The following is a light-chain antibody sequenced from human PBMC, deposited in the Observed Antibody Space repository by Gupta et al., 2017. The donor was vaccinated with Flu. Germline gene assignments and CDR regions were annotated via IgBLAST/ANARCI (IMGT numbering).Light chain of an antibody. Sequence: DIQMTQSPSSLSASVGDRVTITCRASQGISNYLAWYQQKPGKVPKLLIYAASTLQSGVPSRFSGSGSGTDFTLTISSRQPEDVATYYCQKYNSAPMYTFGQGTKLEIK. CDR1: QGISNY. J-gene: IGKJ2*01. CDR3: QKYNSAPMYT. V-gene: IGKV1-27*01. CDR2: AAS.